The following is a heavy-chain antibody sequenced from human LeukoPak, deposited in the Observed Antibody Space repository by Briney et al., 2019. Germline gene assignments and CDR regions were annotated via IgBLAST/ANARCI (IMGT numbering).Heavy chain of an antibody. CDR3: ARGWLAVSGYDAFDI. CDR1: GGSISSGDYH. V-gene: IGHV4-30-4*01. Sequence: SETLSLTCTVSGGSISSGDYHWSWIRQPPGKGLEWIGYIYYSGSTYYNPSLNSRVTISVDTSKNQFSLKLSSVTAADTAVYYCARGWLAVSGYDAFDIWGQGTMVTVSS. CDR2: IYYSGST. D-gene: IGHD6-19*01. J-gene: IGHJ3*02.